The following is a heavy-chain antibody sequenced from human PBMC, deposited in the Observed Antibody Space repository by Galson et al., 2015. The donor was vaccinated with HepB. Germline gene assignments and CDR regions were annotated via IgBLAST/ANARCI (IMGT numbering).Heavy chain of an antibody. D-gene: IGHD3-9*01. V-gene: IGHV3-30-3*01. CDR3: AKDQDILTGYYLDY. J-gene: IGHJ4*02. Sequence: SLRLSCAASGFTFSSYAMHWVRQAPGKGLEWVAVISYDGSNKYYADSVKGRFTISRDNSKNTLYPQMNSLRAEDPAVYYCAKDQDILTGYYLDYWGQGTLVTVSS. CDR2: ISYDGSNK. CDR1: GFTFSSYA.